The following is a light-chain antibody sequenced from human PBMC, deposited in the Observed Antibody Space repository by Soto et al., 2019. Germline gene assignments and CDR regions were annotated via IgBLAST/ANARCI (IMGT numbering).Light chain of an antibody. CDR2: EVS. CDR3: SSHGGTNNAYV. J-gene: IGLJ1*01. Sequence: QSVLTQPPSASGSPGQSVTISCTGTSRDVGGYNYVSWYQQHPGKAPKVMLYEVSKRPSGVPDRFSGSKSGNTASLTVSGLQAEDEADYYCSSHGGTNNAYVFGTGTKLTVL. CDR1: SRDVGGYNY. V-gene: IGLV2-8*01.